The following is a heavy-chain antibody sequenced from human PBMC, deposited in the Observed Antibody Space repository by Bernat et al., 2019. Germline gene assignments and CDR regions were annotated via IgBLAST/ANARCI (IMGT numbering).Heavy chain of an antibody. Sequence: QVQLQQWGAGLLKPSETLSLTCAVYGGSFSGYYWSWIRQPPGKGLEWIGEINHSGSTNYNPSLKSRVTISVDTSKNQLSLKLSSVTAADTAVYYCARDSSMPMDVWGQGTTVTVSS. V-gene: IGHV4-34*01. CDR3: ARDSSMPMDV. CDR1: GGSFSGYY. D-gene: IGHD2/OR15-2a*01. J-gene: IGHJ6*02. CDR2: INHSGST.